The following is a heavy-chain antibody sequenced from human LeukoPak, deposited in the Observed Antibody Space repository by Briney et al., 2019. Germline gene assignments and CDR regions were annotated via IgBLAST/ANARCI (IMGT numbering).Heavy chain of an antibody. Sequence: SETLSLTCTVSGGSISGFVWSWIRQPPGEGLDYIGFIYDTGTTNYNPLLKSRVTLSVDTSKNQFSLKLNSVTAADTAVYYCARLRKGEQWLAYYFDYWGQGALVTVSS. CDR2: IYDTGTT. V-gene: IGHV4-59*08. CDR1: GGSISGFV. J-gene: IGHJ4*02. CDR3: ARLRKGEQWLAYYFDY. D-gene: IGHD6-19*01.